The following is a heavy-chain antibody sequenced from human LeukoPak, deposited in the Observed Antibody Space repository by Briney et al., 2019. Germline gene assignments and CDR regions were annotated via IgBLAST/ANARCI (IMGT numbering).Heavy chain of an antibody. D-gene: IGHD3-10*01. J-gene: IGHJ6*03. V-gene: IGHV3-48*03. CDR3: ATIPHNYGSGSVYYYYYMDV. Sequence: GGSLRLSCAASGFTFSSYEMNWVRQAPGKGLECVSYISGSGSTIYYADSVKGRFTISRDNAKNSLYLQMNSLRAEDTAVYYCATIPHNYGSGSVYYYYYMDVWGKGTTVTISS. CDR1: GFTFSSYE. CDR2: ISGSGSTI.